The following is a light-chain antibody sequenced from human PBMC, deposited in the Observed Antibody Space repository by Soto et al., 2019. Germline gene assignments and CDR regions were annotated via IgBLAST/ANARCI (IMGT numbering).Light chain of an antibody. V-gene: IGLV2-14*01. Sequence: QSALTQPASVSGSPGQSITISCTGTSSDVGGYNYVSWYQQHPGKAPKLMIYEVSNGPSGVSTRFSGSKSGTPASLTISGLQAEDEADYYCTSYTGSSSLVVFGGGTKVTVL. CDR3: TSYTGSSSLVV. CDR1: SSDVGGYNY. J-gene: IGLJ2*01. CDR2: EVS.